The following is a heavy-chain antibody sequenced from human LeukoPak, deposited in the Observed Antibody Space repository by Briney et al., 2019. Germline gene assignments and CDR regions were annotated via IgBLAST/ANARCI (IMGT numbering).Heavy chain of an antibody. D-gene: IGHD6-6*01. CDR1: GFTFSSYA. CDR2: ISYDGSNK. J-gene: IGHJ6*03. Sequence: PGGSLRLSCAASGFTFSSYAMHWVRQAPGKGLEWVAVISYDGSNKYYADSVKGRFTISRDNSKNTLYLQMNSLRAEDTAVYYCAALHDPIAARPGYYYYYMDVWGKGTTVTVSS. CDR3: AALHDPIAARPGYYYYYMDV. V-gene: IGHV3-30*04.